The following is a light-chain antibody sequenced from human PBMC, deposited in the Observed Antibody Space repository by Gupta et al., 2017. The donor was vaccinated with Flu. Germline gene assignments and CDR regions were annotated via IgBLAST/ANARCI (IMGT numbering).Light chain of an antibody. J-gene: IGKJ5*01. CDR2: ASP. CDR3: QQHDTCPPFT. Sequence: DIQLTQYPSFLSASVGDRVTITCRASQVISSYLVWYQQQTGKAPKVLIYASPTLQSGVPSRFCGGGCATEFTLIISSLQPEDFATFYCQQHDTCPPFTFGQGTRLEIK. V-gene: IGKV1-9*01. CDR1: QVISSY.